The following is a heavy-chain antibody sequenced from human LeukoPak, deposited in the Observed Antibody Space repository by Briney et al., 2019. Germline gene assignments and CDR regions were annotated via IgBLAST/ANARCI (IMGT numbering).Heavy chain of an antibody. CDR2: IYYSGST. J-gene: IGHJ6*03. CDR3: ARDAAGGRYCSSTGCPMDV. V-gene: IGHV4-59*01. D-gene: IGHD2-2*01. CDR1: RGSISSYY. Sequence: SETLSLTCTVSRGSISSYYWSWIRQPPGKGLEWIGYIYYSGSTNYNPSLKSRVTISVDTSKNQFSLKLSSVTAADTAVYYCARDAAGGRYCSSTGCPMDVWGKGTTVTVSS.